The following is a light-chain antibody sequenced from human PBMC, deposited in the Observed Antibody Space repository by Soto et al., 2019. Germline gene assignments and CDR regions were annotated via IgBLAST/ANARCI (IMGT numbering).Light chain of an antibody. CDR2: LGS. CDR1: QSLLHSNGYNY. CDR3: MQALQTPLT. Sequence: DIVMTQSPLSLPVTPGEPASISCRSSQSLLHSNGYNYLDWYLQKPGQSPQLLIYLGSNRASGVPDRFSGSESGTDFTPNISRVEAEDVGVYYCMQALQTPLTFGGGTKVEIK. V-gene: IGKV2-28*01. J-gene: IGKJ4*01.